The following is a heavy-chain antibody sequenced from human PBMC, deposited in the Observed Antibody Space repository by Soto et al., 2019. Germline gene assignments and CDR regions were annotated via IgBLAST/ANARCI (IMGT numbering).Heavy chain of an antibody. Sequence: QVQLVESGGGVVQPGRSLRLSCAAPGFTFSDYAMLWVRQAPGKGLEWVALISYDGGNKYYADSVRGRFTISRDNSENTLYVQMNSLRAEDTAVYYCARDWRRAIDYWGQGTLVTVSS. V-gene: IGHV3-30-3*01. CDR2: ISYDGGNK. CDR3: ARDWRRAIDY. CDR1: GFTFSDYA. J-gene: IGHJ4*02.